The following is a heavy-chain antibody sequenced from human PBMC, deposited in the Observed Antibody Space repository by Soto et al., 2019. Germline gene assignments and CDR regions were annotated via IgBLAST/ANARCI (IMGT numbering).Heavy chain of an antibody. CDR1: GGSISSGGYY. J-gene: IGHJ4*02. D-gene: IGHD3-22*01. CDR3: ARVSPEYNYYDSSGYFDY. Sequence: QVQLQESGPGLVKPSQTLSLTCTVSGGSISSGGYYGSWIRQHPGKGLEWIGYIYYSGSTYYNPSLKSRVTISVDTSKNQFSLKLSSVTAADTAVYYCARVSPEYNYYDSSGYFDYWGQGTLVTVSS. CDR2: IYYSGST. V-gene: IGHV4-31*03.